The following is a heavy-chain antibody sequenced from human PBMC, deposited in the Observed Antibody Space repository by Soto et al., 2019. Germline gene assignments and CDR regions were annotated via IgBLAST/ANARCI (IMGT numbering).Heavy chain of an antibody. Sequence: SETLSLTCAVYGGSFSGYYWSWIRQPPGKGLEWIGEINHSGSTNYNPSLKSRVTISVDTSKNQSSLKLSSVTAADTAVYYCARGSVVAATLTSLPYYFDYWGQGTLVTVSS. J-gene: IGHJ4*02. CDR2: INHSGST. D-gene: IGHD2-15*01. V-gene: IGHV4-34*01. CDR3: ARGSVVAATLTSLPYYFDY. CDR1: GGSFSGYY.